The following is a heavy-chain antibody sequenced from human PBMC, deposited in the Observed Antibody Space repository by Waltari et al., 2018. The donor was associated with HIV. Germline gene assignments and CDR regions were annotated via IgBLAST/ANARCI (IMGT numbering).Heavy chain of an antibody. CDR2: VNPDNGDT. D-gene: IGHD3-10*01. CDR3: ASSSGNYHYF. V-gene: IGHV1-2*02. J-gene: IGHJ4*02. Sequence: QVQLVQSGAEVKKPGASVKVSCKASGYSFTGLYIHWVRQAPGQGLEWMGRVNPDNGDTHYAQNFQGRLTLTRDTSFTTAYMDMSGLTSKDTAVYFCASSSGNYHYFWGQGTLVTVSS. CDR1: GYSFTGLY.